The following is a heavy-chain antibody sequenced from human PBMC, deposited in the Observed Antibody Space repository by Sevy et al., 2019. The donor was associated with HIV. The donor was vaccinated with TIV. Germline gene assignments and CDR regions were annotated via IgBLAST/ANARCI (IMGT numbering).Heavy chain of an antibody. CDR3: ARAPPVRSGDDSLNWFDP. V-gene: IGHV4-59*01. J-gene: IGHJ5*02. CDR2: IHYSGST. Sequence: SETLSLTCSVSGGPISSYYWSWIRQPPGKRLEWIGYIHYSGSTNYNPSLNSRLTISVDTSKNQFSLRLTPVTAADTAGYYCARAPPVRSGDDSLNWFDPWGQGILVTVSS. D-gene: IGHD5-12*01. CDR1: GGPISSYY.